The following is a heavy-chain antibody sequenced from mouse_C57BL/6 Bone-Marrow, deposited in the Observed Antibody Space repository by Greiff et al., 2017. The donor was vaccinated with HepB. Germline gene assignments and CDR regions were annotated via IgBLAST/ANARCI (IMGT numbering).Heavy chain of an antibody. D-gene: IGHD2-1*01. J-gene: IGHJ2*01. Sequence: EVQRVESGGGLVKPGGSLKLSCAASGFTFSSYTMSWVRQTPEKRLEWVATISGGGGNTYYPDSVKGRFTISRDNAKNTLYLQMSSLRSEDTALYYCARGGGNLFDYWGQGTTLTVSS. CDR1: GFTFSSYT. CDR2: ISGGGGNT. V-gene: IGHV5-9*01. CDR3: ARGGGNLFDY.